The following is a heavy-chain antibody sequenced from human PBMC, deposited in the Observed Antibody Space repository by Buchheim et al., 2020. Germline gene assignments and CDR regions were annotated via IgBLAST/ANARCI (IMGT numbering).Heavy chain of an antibody. J-gene: IGHJ5*02. V-gene: IGHV3-48*03. CDR2: INRGGSIT. D-gene: IGHD5-24*01. CDR3: ARDGGYNPFDP. Sequence: VESGGGLVQPGGSLRLSCAASGFTFSNYEMNWVRQAPGKGLEWTSYINRGGSITYYADSVKGRLTVSRDDAENSLYLQINSLIVDDTAVYYCARDGGYNPFDPWGQGTL. CDR1: GFTFSNYE.